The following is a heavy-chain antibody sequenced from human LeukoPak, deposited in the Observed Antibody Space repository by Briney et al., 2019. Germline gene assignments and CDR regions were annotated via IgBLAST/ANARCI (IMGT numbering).Heavy chain of an antibody. V-gene: IGHV1-69*04. D-gene: IGHD3-10*01. CDR3: ARIPGSGSYYLYYFDY. Sequence: GASVKVSCKASGGTFSSYAISWVRQAPGQGLEWMGRITPVLGIANYAQKFQGRVTITADKSTSTAYMELSSLRSEDTAVYYCARIPGSGSYYLYYFDYWGQGTLVTVSS. CDR1: GGTFSSYA. J-gene: IGHJ4*02. CDR2: ITPVLGIA.